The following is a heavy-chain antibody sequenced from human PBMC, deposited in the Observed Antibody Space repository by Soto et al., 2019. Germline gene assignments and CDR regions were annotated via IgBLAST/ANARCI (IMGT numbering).Heavy chain of an antibody. J-gene: IGHJ5*02. CDR1: GGSISSGGYY. D-gene: IGHD2-21*01. Sequence: QVQLQESGPGLVKPSQTLSLTCTVSGGSISSGGYYWSWIRQHPGKGLEWIGYIYYSGSTYYNPSLKSRVTISVDTSKNQFSLKLSSVTAAATAVYYCARVGDCGGECGGWFDPWGQGTLVTVSS. CDR2: IYYSGST. V-gene: IGHV4-31*03. CDR3: ARVGDCGGECGGWFDP.